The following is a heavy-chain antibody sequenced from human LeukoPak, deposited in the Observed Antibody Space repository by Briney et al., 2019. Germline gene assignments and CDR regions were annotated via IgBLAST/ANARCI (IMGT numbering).Heavy chain of an antibody. CDR3: ARGRGWGILDS. Sequence: ASVKVSCKTSGYPFTSYDIHWVRQAAGHGLKWTSWMTPNSEKRAYAQKFQGRVTMTTNTSIDTAYMELSSLTFDDTAIYYCARGRGWGILDSWGQGHLVTVSS. CDR1: GYPFTSYD. D-gene: IGHD6-19*01. J-gene: IGHJ4*02. CDR2: MTPNSEKR. V-gene: IGHV1-8*01.